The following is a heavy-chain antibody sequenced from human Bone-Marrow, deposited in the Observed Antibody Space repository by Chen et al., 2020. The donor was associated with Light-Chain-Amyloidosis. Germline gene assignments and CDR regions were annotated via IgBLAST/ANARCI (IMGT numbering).Heavy chain of an antibody. CDR2: ISGSGNTI. J-gene: IGHJ4*02. CDR1: GLRFKDYD. V-gene: IGHV3-48*03. Sequence: EVQLVESGGGLVQPGGSMRLSCAASGLRFKDYDLNWVRQAPGKGLEWISYISGSGNTIFYATSVKGRFTISRDNAKSSLYLQMNRLTAEDTAVYYCVRDRPLRYALPAPFDYWGQGTLVTVSS. D-gene: IGHD1-1*01. CDR3: VRDRPLRYALPAPFDY.